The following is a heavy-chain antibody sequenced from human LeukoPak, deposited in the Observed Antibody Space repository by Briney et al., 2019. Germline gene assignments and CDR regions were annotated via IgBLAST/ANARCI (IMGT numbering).Heavy chain of an antibody. CDR2: IYYSGST. D-gene: IGHD2-21*02. J-gene: IGHJ4*02. CDR3: ARGRPRIVVVTAPYYFDY. Sequence: SETLSLTCTVSGGSISSSSYYWGWIRQPPGKGLEWIGSIYYSGSTYYNPSLKSRVTISVDTSKNQFSLKLSSVTAADTAVYYCARGRPRIVVVTAPYYFDYWGQGTLVTVSS. CDR1: GGSISSSSYY. V-gene: IGHV4-39*07.